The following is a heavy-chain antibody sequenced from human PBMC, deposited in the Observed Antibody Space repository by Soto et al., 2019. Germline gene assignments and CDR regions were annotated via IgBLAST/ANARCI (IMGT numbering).Heavy chain of an antibody. V-gene: IGHV3-30-3*01. CDR2: ISYDGSNK. CDR1: GFTFSSYA. D-gene: IGHD3-3*01. Sequence: QVQLVESGGGVVQPGRSLRLSCAASGFTFSSYAMHWVRQAPGKGLEWVAVISYDGSNKYYADSVKGRFTISRDNSKNTLYLQMNSLRAEDTAVYYCARGRAPRRGVVIISHYYYGMDVWGQGTTVTVSS. J-gene: IGHJ6*02. CDR3: ARGRAPRRGVVIISHYYYGMDV.